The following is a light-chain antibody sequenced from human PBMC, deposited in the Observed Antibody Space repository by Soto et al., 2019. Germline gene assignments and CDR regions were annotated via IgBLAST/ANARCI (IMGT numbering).Light chain of an antibody. J-gene: IGLJ2*01. CDR3: SSYTSSITLV. CDR2: DVS. CDR1: SSDIGSYNY. Sequence: QSVLTQPASVSGSPGQSIAISCTGTSSDIGSYNYVSWYQQHPGKAPKLIIYDVSSRPSGVSYRFSGSKSGNTASLTISGLQPEDESDYYCSSYTSSITLVFGGGTKLTVL. V-gene: IGLV2-14*01.